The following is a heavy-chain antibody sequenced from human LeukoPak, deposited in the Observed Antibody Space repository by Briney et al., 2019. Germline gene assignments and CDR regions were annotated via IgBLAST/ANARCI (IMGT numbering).Heavy chain of an antibody. J-gene: IGHJ4*02. CDR3: ARDTRSSYLQYYFDY. CDR1: GYTFTDYY. D-gene: IGHD5-24*01. Sequence: GASVKVSCKASGYTFTDYYMHWVRQAPGQGLEWIGCISPERGRTGFAQKLQGRVTMPRDKSISTAYMERSRLGYDDTAVYYCARDTRSSYLQYYFDYWGQGTLVPVSS. CDR2: ISPERGRT. V-gene: IGHV1-2*02.